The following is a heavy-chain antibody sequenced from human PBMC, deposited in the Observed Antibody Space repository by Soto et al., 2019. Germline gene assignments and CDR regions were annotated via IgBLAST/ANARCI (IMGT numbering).Heavy chain of an antibody. J-gene: IGHJ1*01. V-gene: IGHV3-7*03. CDR3: ARDGRGYCSGGSCYHYFQH. Sequence: EVQLVESGGGLVQPGGSLRLSCAASGFTFSSYWMSWVRQAPGKGLEWVANIKQDGSENYYVDSVKGRFTISRDNAKNSLYLQMNSLRAEDTAVNYCARDGRGYCSGGSCYHYFQHWGQGTLVTVSS. D-gene: IGHD2-15*01. CDR2: IKQDGSEN. CDR1: GFTFSSYW.